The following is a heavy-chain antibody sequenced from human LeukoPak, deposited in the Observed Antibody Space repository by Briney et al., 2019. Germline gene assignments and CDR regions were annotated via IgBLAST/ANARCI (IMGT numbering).Heavy chain of an antibody. V-gene: IGHV3-53*01. J-gene: IGHJ6*03. CDR3: ARDSGSYSGAYYYYYMDV. CDR2: IYSGGST. CDR1: GFTVSSNY. D-gene: IGHD1-26*01. Sequence: SGGSLRLSCAASGFTVSSNYMSWVRQAPGKGLEWVSVIYSGGSTYYADSVKGRFTISRDNSKSTLYIQMNSLRAEDTAVYYCARDSGSYSGAYYYYYMDVWGKGTTVTVSS.